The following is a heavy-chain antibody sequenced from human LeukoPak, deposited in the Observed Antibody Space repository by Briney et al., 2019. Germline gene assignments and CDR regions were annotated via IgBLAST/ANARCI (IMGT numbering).Heavy chain of an antibody. CDR1: GYTFTSYY. CDR3: AREVMDNLRFDY. CDR2: INHSGGDT. J-gene: IGHJ4*02. V-gene: IGHV1-46*01. Sequence: ASVKVSCKASGYTFTSYYMHWVRQAPGQGLEWMGIINHSGGDTSYAQKFQGRLTMTRDTSTNTVYMELTSLRSEDTAVYYCAREVMDNLRFDYWGQGTLVTVSS. D-gene: IGHD1-14*01.